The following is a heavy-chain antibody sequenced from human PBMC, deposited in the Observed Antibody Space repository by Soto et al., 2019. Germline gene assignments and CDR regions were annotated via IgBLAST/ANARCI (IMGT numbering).Heavy chain of an antibody. Sequence: SETLSLTCTVSGGSISSSSYYWGRIRQPPGKGLEWIGSIYYSGSTYYNPSLKSRVTISVDTSKNQFSLKLSSVTAADTAVYYCARLLMTTASNYYYGMDVWGQGTTVTVSS. J-gene: IGHJ6*02. CDR1: GGSISSSSYY. CDR2: IYYSGST. D-gene: IGHD4-4*01. CDR3: ARLLMTTASNYYYGMDV. V-gene: IGHV4-39*01.